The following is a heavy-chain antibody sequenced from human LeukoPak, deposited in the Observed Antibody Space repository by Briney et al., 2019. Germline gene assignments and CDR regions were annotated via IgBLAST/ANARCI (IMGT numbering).Heavy chain of an antibody. Sequence: SETLSLTCAVYGGSFSGYYWSWIRQPPGKGLEWIGEINHSGSTNYNPSLKSRVTISVDTSKNQFSLKLSFVTAADTAVYYCARGKDIRYYYGSGSYYYWGQGTLVTVSS. CDR1: GGSFSGYY. J-gene: IGHJ4*02. CDR2: INHSGST. V-gene: IGHV4-34*01. D-gene: IGHD3-10*01. CDR3: ARGKDIRYYYGSGSYYY.